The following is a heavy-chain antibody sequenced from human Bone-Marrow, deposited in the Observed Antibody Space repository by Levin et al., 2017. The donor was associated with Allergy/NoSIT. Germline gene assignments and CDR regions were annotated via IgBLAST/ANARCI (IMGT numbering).Heavy chain of an antibody. CDR1: GFTFDDYV. V-gene: IGHV3-9*01. D-gene: IGHD6-13*01. CDR3: AKGSSSWYSWFDA. Sequence: PGGSLRLSCAASGFTFDDYVMHWVRQPPGQGLEWVSSITWNSGLIEYADSVKGRFTISRDNAKNSLYLQMNSLIPEDTAFYYCAKGSSSWYSWFDAWGQGILVIVSS. J-gene: IGHJ5*02. CDR2: ITWNSGLI.